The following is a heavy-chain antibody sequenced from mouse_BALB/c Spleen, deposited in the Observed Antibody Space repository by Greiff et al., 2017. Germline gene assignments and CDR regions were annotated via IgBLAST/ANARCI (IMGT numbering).Heavy chain of an antibody. CDR2: ISSGGSYT. CDR3: ARGDGNPAWFAY. V-gene: IGHV5-9-4*01. J-gene: IGHJ3*01. Sequence: EVKLVESGGGLVKPGGSLKLSCAASGFTFSSYAMSWVRQSPEKRLEWVAEISSGGSYTYYPDTVTGRFTISRDNAKNTLYLEMSSLRSEDTAMYYCARGDGNPAWFAYGGQGTLVTVSA. D-gene: IGHD2-1*01. CDR1: GFTFSSYA.